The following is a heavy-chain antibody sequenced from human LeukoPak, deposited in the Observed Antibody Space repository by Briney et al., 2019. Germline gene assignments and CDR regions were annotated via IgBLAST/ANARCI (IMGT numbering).Heavy chain of an antibody. V-gene: IGHV3-23*01. CDR2: ISGSGGST. J-gene: IGHJ4*02. CDR1: GFTFSSYA. Sequence: QPGGSLRLSCAASGFTFSSYAMSWVRQAPGKGLEWVSAISGSGGSTYYADSVKGRFTISRDNSKNTLYLQMNSLRAEDTAVYYCAKGYGSGSYYNGGPVDPPPTFDYWGQGTLVTVSS. CDR3: AKGYGSGSYYNGGPVDPPPTFDY. D-gene: IGHD3-10*01.